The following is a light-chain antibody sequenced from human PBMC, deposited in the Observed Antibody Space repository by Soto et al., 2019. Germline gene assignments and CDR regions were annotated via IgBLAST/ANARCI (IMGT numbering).Light chain of an antibody. CDR2: GAS. Sequence: EVVMTQSPATLSVSPGERATVSCRASQSVSSNLAWYQQKPGQAPRLLIYGASTRATGIPARFSGSGSGTEFTLTISSLQSEDFAVYYCQHYGTSLTFGGGTKVDI. V-gene: IGKV3-15*01. CDR3: QHYGTSLT. CDR1: QSVSSN. J-gene: IGKJ4*01.